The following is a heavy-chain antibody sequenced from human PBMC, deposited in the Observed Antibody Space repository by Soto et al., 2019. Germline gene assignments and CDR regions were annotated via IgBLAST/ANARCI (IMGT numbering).Heavy chain of an antibody. CDR3: VRGIGGYSNGLQLDH. CDR1: GYVFTDYF. Sequence: ASVKVSCKASGYVFTDYFMHWVRQAPREGLEWMGIINVSGGGTTNAQKFQGRVTMTRDTSTSTVYMELSSLRSEDTAVYYCVRGIGGYSNGLQLDHWGQGTPVTVSS. CDR2: INVSGGGT. D-gene: IGHD5-18*01. V-gene: IGHV1-46*01. J-gene: IGHJ4*02.